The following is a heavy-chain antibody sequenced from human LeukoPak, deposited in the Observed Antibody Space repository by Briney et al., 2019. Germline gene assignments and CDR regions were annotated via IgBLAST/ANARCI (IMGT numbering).Heavy chain of an antibody. V-gene: IGHV4-4*07. J-gene: IGHJ4*02. D-gene: IGHD1-26*01. CDR3: ARYSGSESGFDY. Sequence: SETLSLTCTVSGGAINNYYWSWIRQSAGKGLEWIGRVYSSGTTNYNPSLKSRVTISMDKSKKQFSLNLKSVTAADTAVYYCARYSGSESGFDYWGQGTLVSVYS. CDR1: GGAINNYY. CDR2: VYSSGTT.